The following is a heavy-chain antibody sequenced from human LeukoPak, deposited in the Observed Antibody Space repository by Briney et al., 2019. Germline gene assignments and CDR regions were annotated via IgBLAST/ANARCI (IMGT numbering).Heavy chain of an antibody. V-gene: IGHV3-15*07. CDR3: TTDWIGY. CDR1: GFTFSNAW. Sequence: PGGSLRLSCAASGFTFSNAWMNWVRQAPGKGLEWVGRIKSKIDGGTTDYAAPVKGRFTISRDDSKNTVNLQMNSLKTEDTALYYCTTDWIGYWGQETQVTVSS. CDR2: IKSKIDGGTT. J-gene: IGHJ4*02. D-gene: IGHD2-2*03.